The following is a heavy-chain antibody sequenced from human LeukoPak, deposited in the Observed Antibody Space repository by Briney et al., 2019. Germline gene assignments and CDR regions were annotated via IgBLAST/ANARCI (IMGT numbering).Heavy chain of an antibody. J-gene: IGHJ6*03. D-gene: IGHD1-26*01. CDR3: ARGLRRVRVGASKNYYYYYMDV. V-gene: IGHV1-8*01. CDR1: GYTFTGYD. Sequence: ASVKVSCKASGYTFTGYDINWVRQATGQGLEWMGWMNPNSGNTGYAQKLQGRVTMTRNTSISTAYMELSSLRSEDTAVYYCARGLRRVRVGASKNYYYYYMDVWGKGTTVTVSS. CDR2: MNPNSGNT.